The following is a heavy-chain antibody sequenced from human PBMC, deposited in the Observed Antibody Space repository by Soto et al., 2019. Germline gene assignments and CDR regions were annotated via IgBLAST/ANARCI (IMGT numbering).Heavy chain of an antibody. CDR3: ARVSHDYYYGWFDP. Sequence: TLSLTCTVSGGSITTSGDYWSWIRQHPGKGLEWIGYISHSGITEYNPSLKSRLTLSIDTSNNQFSLEMNSVTAADTAVYFCARVSHDYYYGWFDPGGQGTPVTVSS. D-gene: IGHD1-26*01. V-gene: IGHV4-31*03. CDR1: GGSITTSGDY. CDR2: ISHSGIT. J-gene: IGHJ5*02.